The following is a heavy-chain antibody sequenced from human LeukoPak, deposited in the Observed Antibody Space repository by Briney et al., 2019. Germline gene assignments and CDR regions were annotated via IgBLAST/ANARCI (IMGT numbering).Heavy chain of an antibody. CDR3: AGYYDSLRYFDWSPYDY. CDR2: FDPEDGET. V-gene: IGHV1-24*01. Sequence: ASVKVSCKVSGYTLTELSMHWVRQAPGKGLEWMGGFDPEDGETIYAQKFQDRVTMTEDTSTDTAYMELSSLRSEDTAVYYCAGYYDSLRYFDWSPYDYWGQGTLVTVSS. CDR1: GYTLTELS. D-gene: IGHD3-9*01. J-gene: IGHJ4*02.